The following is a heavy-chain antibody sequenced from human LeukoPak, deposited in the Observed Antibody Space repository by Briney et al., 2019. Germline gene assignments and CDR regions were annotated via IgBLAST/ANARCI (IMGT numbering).Heavy chain of an antibody. D-gene: IGHD4-17*01. CDR1: GFTFSSYA. CDR3: VREHYGVDAFDI. J-gene: IGHJ3*02. Sequence: PGGSLRLSCAASGFTFSSYAMHWVRQAPGKGLEWVAVISYDGSNKYYADSVKGRFTISRDNSKNTLYLQMNSLRAEDAAVYYCVREHYGVDAFDIWGQGTMVTVSS. V-gene: IGHV3-30-3*01. CDR2: ISYDGSNK.